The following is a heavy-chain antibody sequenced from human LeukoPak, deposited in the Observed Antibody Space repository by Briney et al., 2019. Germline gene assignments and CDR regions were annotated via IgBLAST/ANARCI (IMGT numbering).Heavy chain of an antibody. CDR3: ARTGTPDEDFDY. V-gene: IGHV1-8*01. Sequence: ASVKVSCKASGYTFTSYDINWVRQATGQGLEWMGWMNPNSGNTGYAQKFQGRVTMTRNTSISTAYMELSSLRSEDTAVYYCARTGTPDEDFDYWGQGTLVTVSS. CDR1: GYTFTSYD. CDR2: MNPNSGNT. D-gene: IGHD1-7*01. J-gene: IGHJ4*02.